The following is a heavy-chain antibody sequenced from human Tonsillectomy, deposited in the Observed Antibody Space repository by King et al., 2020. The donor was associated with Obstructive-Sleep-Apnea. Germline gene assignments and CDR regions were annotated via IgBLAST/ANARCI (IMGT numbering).Heavy chain of an antibody. V-gene: IGHV4-31*03. CDR1: GGSISSGGYY. D-gene: IGHD2-15*01. J-gene: IGHJ6*02. CDR2: IYYSGST. Sequence: QLQLQESGPGLVKPSQTLSLTCTVSGGSISSGGYYWSWIRQHPGKGLEWIGYIYYSGSTYYNPSLKSRVTISVDTSKNQFSLKMSSVTAADTAVYYCARGDVVVVAASGMDVWGQGTTVTVSS. CDR3: ARGDVVVVAASGMDV.